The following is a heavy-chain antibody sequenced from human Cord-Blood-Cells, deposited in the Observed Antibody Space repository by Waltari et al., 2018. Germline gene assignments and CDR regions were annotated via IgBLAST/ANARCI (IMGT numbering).Heavy chain of an antibody. CDR1: GGSISSSSYY. D-gene: IGHD5-18*01. CDR3: ASYRGYSYGYAFDI. CDR2: IYYSGHT. V-gene: IGHV4-39*01. J-gene: IGHJ3*02. Sequence: QLQLQESGPGLVKPSETLSLTCTVSGGSISSSSYYWGWIRQPPGKGLEWIGSIYYSGHTDYNPSLKSRVTISVDTSKNQFSLKLSAVAAADTAVYYCASYRGYSYGYAFDIWGQGTMVTVSS.